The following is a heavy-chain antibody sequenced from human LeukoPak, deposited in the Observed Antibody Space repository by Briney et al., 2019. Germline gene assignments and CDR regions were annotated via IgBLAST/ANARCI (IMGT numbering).Heavy chain of an antibody. D-gene: IGHD3-10*01. CDR2: ISYDGSNK. CDR3: ARVKQQYYYGSGIYRFYYYGMDV. V-gene: IGHV3-30-3*01. Sequence: GRSLRLSCAASGFTFSSYALHWVRQAPGKGLEWVSVISYDGSNKYYADSVKGRFTISRDNSENTLYLQMNSLRAEDTALYYCARVKQQYYYGSGIYRFYYYGMDVWGQGTTVTVSS. J-gene: IGHJ6*02. CDR1: GFTFSSYA.